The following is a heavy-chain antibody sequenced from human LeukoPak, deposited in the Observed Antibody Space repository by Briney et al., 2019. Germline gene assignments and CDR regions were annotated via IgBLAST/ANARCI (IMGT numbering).Heavy chain of an antibody. CDR2: INWNGGST. V-gene: IGHV3-20*04. J-gene: IGHJ6*03. CDR1: GFTFDDYG. Sequence: GGSLRLSCAASGFTFDDYGMSWVRQAPGKGLEWVSGINWNGGSTGYADSVKGRFTISRDNAKNSLYLQMNSLRAEDTALYYCARVPEAMIVVDVYYYYYMDVWGKGTTVTVSS. CDR3: ARVPEAMIVVDVYYYYYMDV. D-gene: IGHD3-22*01.